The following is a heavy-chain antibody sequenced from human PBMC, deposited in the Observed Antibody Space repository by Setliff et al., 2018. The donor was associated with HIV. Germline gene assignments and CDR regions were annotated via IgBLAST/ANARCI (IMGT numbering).Heavy chain of an antibody. Sequence: SETLSLTCAVSGGSVSSPSYYWGWIRQPPGKGLEWIGSVYNSGLTFKNPPLKSRVAISVDRSGNQFSLRLTSVTAADTAVYYCATCRHRPSNWFDPWGQGTVVTVSS. CDR2: VYNSGLT. V-gene: IGHV4-39*07. CDR3: ATCRHRPSNWFDP. CDR1: GGSVSSPSYY. J-gene: IGHJ5*02.